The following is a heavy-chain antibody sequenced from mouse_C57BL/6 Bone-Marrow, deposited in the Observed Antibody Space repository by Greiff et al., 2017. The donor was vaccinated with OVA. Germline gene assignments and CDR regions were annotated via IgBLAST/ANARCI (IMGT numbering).Heavy chain of an antibody. V-gene: IGHV5-16*01. Sequence: EVQLVESEGGLVQPGRSMKLSCTASGFTFSDYYMAWVRQVPEKGLEWVAIINYDGSSTYYLDSLKSRFIISRDNAKNILDLQMSRLKSEDTATYYCARDRSNYGYCDYWGQGTTLTVSS. CDR3: ARDRSNYGYCDY. J-gene: IGHJ2*01. CDR2: INYDGSST. D-gene: IGHD2-5*01. CDR1: GFTFSDYY.